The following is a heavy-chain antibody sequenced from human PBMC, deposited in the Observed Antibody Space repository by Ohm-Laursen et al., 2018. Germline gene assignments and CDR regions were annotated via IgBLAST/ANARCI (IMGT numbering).Heavy chain of an antibody. D-gene: IGHD3-22*01. CDR2: INSDGSDT. CDR3: ARGPKDSSGYYFGRSN. J-gene: IGHJ4*02. Sequence: GSLRLSCTASGFTFSSYWMHWVRQAPGKGLVWVSRINSDGSDTRYADSVKGRFTISRDNAKNTLYLQMNSLRAEDTAVYYCARGPKDSSGYYFGRSNWGQGTLVIVSS. V-gene: IGHV3-74*01. CDR1: GFTFSSYW.